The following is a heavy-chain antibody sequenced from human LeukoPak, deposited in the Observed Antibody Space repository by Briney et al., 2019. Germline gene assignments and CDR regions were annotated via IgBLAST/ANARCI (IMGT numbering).Heavy chain of an antibody. J-gene: IGHJ4*02. CDR1: GFSFSTYW. Sequence: PGGSLRLSCAASGFSFSTYWMAWVRQAPGKGLEWVGNIHKDGRVMFYAASVKGRFTISRDNAKNSLYLDMNSLRDEDTAIYYCASSHDSSGNDWGQGTLVTVSS. V-gene: IGHV3-7*03. CDR2: IHKDGRVM. CDR3: ASSHDSSGND. D-gene: IGHD3-22*01.